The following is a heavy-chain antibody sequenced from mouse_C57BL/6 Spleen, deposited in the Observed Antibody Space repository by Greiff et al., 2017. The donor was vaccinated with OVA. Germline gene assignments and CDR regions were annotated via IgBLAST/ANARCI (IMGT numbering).Heavy chain of an antibody. V-gene: IGHV2-2*01. CDR3: ARNYDGYYLYAMDY. CDR1: GFSLTSYG. D-gene: IGHD2-3*01. J-gene: IGHJ4*01. CDR2: IWSGGST. Sequence: VNLVESGPGLVQPSQSLSITCTVSGFSLTSYGVHWVRQSPGKGLEWLGVIWSGGSTDYNAAFISRLSISKDNSKSQVFFKMNSLQADDTAIYYCARNYDGYYLYAMDYWGQGTSVTVSS.